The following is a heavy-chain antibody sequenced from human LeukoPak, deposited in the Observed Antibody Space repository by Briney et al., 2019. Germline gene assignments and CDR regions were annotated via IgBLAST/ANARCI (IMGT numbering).Heavy chain of an antibody. J-gene: IGHJ4*02. Sequence: GGSLRLSCAASGFTFSTYAMSWVRQAPGKGLEWVSAISGSGGSTYYADSVKGRFTISRDNSKNTLYLQMNSLRAEDTAVYYCAKSPYSGSSYFDYWGQGTLVTVSS. CDR3: AKSPYSGSSYFDY. CDR2: ISGSGGST. D-gene: IGHD1-26*01. V-gene: IGHV3-23*01. CDR1: GFTFSTYA.